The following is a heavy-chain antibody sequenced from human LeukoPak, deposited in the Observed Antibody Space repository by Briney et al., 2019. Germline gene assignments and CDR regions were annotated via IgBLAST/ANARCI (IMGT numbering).Heavy chain of an antibody. J-gene: IGHJ4*02. D-gene: IGHD3-16*02. V-gene: IGHV4-61*01. CDR3: ARGGYDYVWGSYRSITYYFDY. CDR2: IYYSGTT. Sequence: SETLSLTCTVSGGSVSSGSYYWSWIRQPPGKGLEWIVYIYYSGTTNYNPSLKSRVTISVDTSKNQFSLKLSSVTAADTAVYYCARGGYDYVWGSYRSITYYFDYWGQGTLVTVSS. CDR1: GGSVSSGSYY.